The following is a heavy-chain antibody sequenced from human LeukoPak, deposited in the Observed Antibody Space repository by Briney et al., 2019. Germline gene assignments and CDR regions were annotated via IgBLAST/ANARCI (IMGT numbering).Heavy chain of an antibody. D-gene: IGHD2-2*01. Sequence: GGSLRLSCAASGFTFSTYAMYWVRQAPGEGLKWVSCITGDSAYIYYADSVKGRFTISRDNAKNSLYLQMNSLRAEDTAVYYCARYRVSSSTSYIDFWGQGTLVTVSS. CDR2: ITGDSAYI. CDR1: GFTFSTYA. V-gene: IGHV3-21*01. J-gene: IGHJ4*02. CDR3: ARYRVSSSTSYIDF.